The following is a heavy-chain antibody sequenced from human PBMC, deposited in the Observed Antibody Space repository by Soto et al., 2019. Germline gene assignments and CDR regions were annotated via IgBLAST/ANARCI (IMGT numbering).Heavy chain of an antibody. CDR3: ARGGDLVVVPAEFDP. CDR2: ISAYNGNT. V-gene: IGHV1-18*01. Sequence: ASVKVSCKXSGYTFTSYGISWVRQAPGQGLEWMGWISAYNGNTNYAQKLQGRVTMTTDTSTSTAYMELRSLRSDDTAVYYCARGGDLVVVPAEFDPWGQGTLVTVSS. J-gene: IGHJ5*02. CDR1: GYTFTSYG. D-gene: IGHD2-2*01.